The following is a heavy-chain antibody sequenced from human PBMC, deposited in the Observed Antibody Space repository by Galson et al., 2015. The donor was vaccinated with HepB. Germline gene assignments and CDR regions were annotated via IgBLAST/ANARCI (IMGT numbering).Heavy chain of an antibody. J-gene: IGHJ4*02. CDR3: ARDFDYKIDY. V-gene: IGHV1-18*01. Sequence: SVKVSCKASGYTFTNSGISWVRQAPGQGLQWMGWISGSNGHTDYAQNLQGRVTITTDTSTSTAYMELQSLRSDDTAVYYCARDFDYKIDYWGQGTLVTVSS. CDR1: GYTFTNSG. CDR2: ISGSNGHT. D-gene: IGHD3-9*01.